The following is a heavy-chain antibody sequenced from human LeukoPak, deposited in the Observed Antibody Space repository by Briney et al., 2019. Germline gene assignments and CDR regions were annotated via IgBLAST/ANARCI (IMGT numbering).Heavy chain of an antibody. V-gene: IGHV3-66*01. CDR2: IYTAGNT. Sequence: GWSLRLSCAVSGFTVSSRYMIWVRQSPGNGLEWVAIIYTAGNTYYADSVRGRFTISRDNSKNMLYLEMNGLRDEDKAVYCCVRERYGPSWGQGTLVTVCS. CDR1: GFTVSSRY. D-gene: IGHD3-16*01. J-gene: IGHJ4*02. CDR3: VRERYGPS.